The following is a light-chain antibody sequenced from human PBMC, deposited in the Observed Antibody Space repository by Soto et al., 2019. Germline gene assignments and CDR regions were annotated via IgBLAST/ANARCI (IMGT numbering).Light chain of an antibody. J-gene: IGKJ2*03. V-gene: IGKV1-39*01. CDR2: SAS. Sequence: DIQMTQSPSSVSASIGDTVPITCRASQDIKVYLNWYQQKPGEVPKLLIYSASTLHSGVPSRFTGSGSETDFTLTIRSLQHEDFATYYCQHGYVAPYSFGQGTKVDIK. CDR3: QHGYVAPYS. CDR1: QDIKVY.